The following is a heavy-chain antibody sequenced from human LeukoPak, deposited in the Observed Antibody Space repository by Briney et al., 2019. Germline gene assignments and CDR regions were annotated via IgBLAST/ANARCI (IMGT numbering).Heavy chain of an antibody. CDR2: INPNSGGT. V-gene: IGHV1-2*02. CDR3: ARSMVVTAPPVGWFDP. CDR1: GYTFTGYY. D-gene: IGHD2-21*02. Sequence: GASVTVSCKASGYTFTGYYMHWVRQAPGQGLEWMGWINPNSGGTNYAQKFQGRVTMTRDTSISTAYMELSRLRSDDTAVDYCARSMVVTAPPVGWFDPWGQGTLVTVSS. J-gene: IGHJ5*02.